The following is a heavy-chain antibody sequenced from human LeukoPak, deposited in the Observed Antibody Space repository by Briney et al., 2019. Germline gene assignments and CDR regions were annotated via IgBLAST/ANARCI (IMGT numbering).Heavy chain of an antibody. J-gene: IGHJ5*02. Sequence: GGSLRLSCAASGFTFSSYWMSWVRQAPGKGLEWVANIKQDGSEKYYVDSVKGRFTISRDNAKNSLYLQMNSLRAEDTAVYYCARGGHYTYDFWSGYYNWFDPWGQGTLVTVSS. CDR3: ARGGHYTYDFWSGYYNWFDP. CDR1: GFTFSSYW. D-gene: IGHD3-3*01. V-gene: IGHV3-7*01. CDR2: IKQDGSEK.